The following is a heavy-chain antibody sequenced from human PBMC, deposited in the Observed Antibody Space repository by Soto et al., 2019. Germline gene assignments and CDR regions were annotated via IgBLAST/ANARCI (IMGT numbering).Heavy chain of an antibody. V-gene: IGHV4-34*01. D-gene: IGHD6-13*01. J-gene: IGHJ4*02. CDR3: ARSLRWGIAAAGSVGY. CDR2: INHSGST. CDR1: GGSFSGYY. Sequence: SETLSLTCAVYGGSFSGYYWSWIRQPPGKGLEWIGEINHSGSTNYNPSLKSRVTISVDTSKNQFSLKLSSVTAADTAVYYCARSLRWGIAAAGSVGYWGQGTLVTVSS.